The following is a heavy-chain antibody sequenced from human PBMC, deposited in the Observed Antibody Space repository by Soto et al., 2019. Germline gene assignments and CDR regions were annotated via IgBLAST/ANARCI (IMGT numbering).Heavy chain of an antibody. CDR1: GSSITNSFY. CDR3: ARIHWAQSSLDY. J-gene: IGHJ4*02. D-gene: IGHD6-19*01. CDR2: ISHTGRT. Sequence: SETLSLTCRVSGSSITNSFYWGWIRQSPEKGLEWIGSISHTGRTSYNPSLKSRVSISVDTSKNQFSLTLTSVTAADTAFYYCARIHWAQSSLDYWGRGILVTVSS. V-gene: IGHV4-38-2*02.